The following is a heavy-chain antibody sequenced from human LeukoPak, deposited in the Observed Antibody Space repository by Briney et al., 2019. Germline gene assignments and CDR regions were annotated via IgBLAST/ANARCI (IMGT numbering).Heavy chain of an antibody. J-gene: IGHJ4*02. CDR1: GFTFDDYA. Sequence: PGRSLRLSCAASGFTFDDYAMHWVRQAPGKGLEWVSGISWNSGSIGYADSVKGRFTISRDNAKNSLYLQMNSLRAEDTALYYCAKASDSSGYYFDYWGQGTLVTVSS. CDR3: AKASDSSGYYFDY. V-gene: IGHV3-9*01. D-gene: IGHD3-22*01. CDR2: ISWNSGSI.